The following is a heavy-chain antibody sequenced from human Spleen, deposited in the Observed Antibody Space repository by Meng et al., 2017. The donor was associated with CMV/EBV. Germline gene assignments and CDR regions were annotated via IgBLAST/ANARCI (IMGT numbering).Heavy chain of an antibody. J-gene: IGHJ4*02. V-gene: IGHV3-20*04. D-gene: IGHD1-26*01. CDR2: INWNGGGT. CDR1: GFTFDDYG. CDR3: ARSGGAYYDGFDY. Sequence: GESLKISCAASGFTFDDYGMSWVRLAPGKGLEWVSGINWNGGGTGYADAVKGRFTISRDNAKNSLYLQMNSLRAEDTALYYCARSGGAYYDGFDYWGQGTLVTVSS.